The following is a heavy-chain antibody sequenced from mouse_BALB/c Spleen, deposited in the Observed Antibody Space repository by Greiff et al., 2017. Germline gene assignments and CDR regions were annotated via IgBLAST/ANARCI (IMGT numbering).Heavy chain of an antibody. Sequence: EVMLVESGGGLVKPGGSLKLSCAASGFTFSSFGMHWVRQAPEKGLEWVAYISSGSSTIYYADTVKGRFTISRDNPKNTLFLQMTSLRSEDTAMYYCAREDYGNYDYYAMDYWGQGTSVTVSA. V-gene: IGHV5-17*02. D-gene: IGHD2-1*01. CDR2: ISSGSSTI. J-gene: IGHJ4*01. CDR1: GFTFSSFG. CDR3: AREDYGNYDYYAMDY.